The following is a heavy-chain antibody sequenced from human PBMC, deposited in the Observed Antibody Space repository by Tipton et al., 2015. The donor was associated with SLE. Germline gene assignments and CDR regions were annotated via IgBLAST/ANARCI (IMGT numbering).Heavy chain of an antibody. V-gene: IGHV3-9*03. CDR2: ISWNSGSI. J-gene: IGHJ3*02. D-gene: IGHD2-8*02. CDR3: AKDARPSWDIVLAGAFDI. Sequence: SLRLSCAASGFTFDDYAMHWVRQAPGKGLEWVSGISWNSGSIGYADSVKGRFTISRDNAKNSLYLQMNSLRAEDMALYYCAKDARPSWDIVLAGAFDIWGQGTMVTVSS. CDR1: GFTFDDYA.